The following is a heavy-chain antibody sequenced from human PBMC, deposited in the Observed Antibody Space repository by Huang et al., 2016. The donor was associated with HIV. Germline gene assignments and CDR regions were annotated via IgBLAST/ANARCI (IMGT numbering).Heavy chain of an antibody. D-gene: IGHD6-25*01. CDR1: GGSISSHY. V-gene: IGHV4-59*11. CDR2: IYYSETT. CDR3: ARDRDPIPSGDY. Sequence: QVQLQESGPGLLRPSETLSLTCTVSGGSISSHYWSWIRQPPGEGLEWIGSIYYSETTTSNPSLKRRGTISVDTSKNQYSLKLDSVTAADTAVYYCARDRDPIPSGDYWGQGTLVTVSS. J-gene: IGHJ4*02.